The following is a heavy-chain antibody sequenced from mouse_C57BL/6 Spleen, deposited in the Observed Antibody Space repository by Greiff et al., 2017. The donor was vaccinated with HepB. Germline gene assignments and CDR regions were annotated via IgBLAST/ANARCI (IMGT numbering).Heavy chain of an antibody. Sequence: QSGAELARPGASVKLSCKASGYTFTSYGISWVKQRTGQGLEWIGEIYPRSGNTYYNEKFKGKATLTADKSSSTAYMELRSPTSEDSAVYFCARATGTGRWYFDVWGTGTTVTVSS. J-gene: IGHJ1*03. D-gene: IGHD4-1*02. CDR1: GYTFTSYG. CDR2: IYPRSGNT. V-gene: IGHV1-81*01. CDR3: ARATGTGRWYFDV.